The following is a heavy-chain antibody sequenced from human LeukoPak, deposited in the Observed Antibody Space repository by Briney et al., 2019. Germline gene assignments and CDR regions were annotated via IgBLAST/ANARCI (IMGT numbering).Heavy chain of an antibody. D-gene: IGHD2-2*01. Sequence: SETLSLTCTVSGGSISSGDYYWSWIRQPPGKGLEWIGNIYYSGSTYYNPSLKSRVTISVDTSKNHFSLKLNSVTAADTALYYCARLGYCSSASCGPLDYWGQGTLVTVSS. CDR2: IYYSGST. V-gene: IGHV4-39*02. CDR1: GGSISSGDYY. J-gene: IGHJ4*02. CDR3: ARLGYCSSASCGPLDY.